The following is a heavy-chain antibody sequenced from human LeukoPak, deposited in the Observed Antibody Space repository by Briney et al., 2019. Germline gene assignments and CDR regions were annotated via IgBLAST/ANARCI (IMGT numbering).Heavy chain of an antibody. CDR3: ASDLRGQKTFDI. D-gene: IGHD2-21*01. Sequence: ASVKVSCKVSGYTLTELSTHWVRQAPGKGLEWMGGFDPEDGETIYAQKFQGRVTMTEDTSTDTAYMELSSLRSEDTAVYYCASDLRGQKTFDIWGQGTMVTVSS. V-gene: IGHV1-24*01. CDR1: GYTLTELS. J-gene: IGHJ3*02. CDR2: FDPEDGET.